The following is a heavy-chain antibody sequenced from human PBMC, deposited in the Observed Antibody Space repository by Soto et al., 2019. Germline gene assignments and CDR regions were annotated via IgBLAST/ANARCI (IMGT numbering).Heavy chain of an antibody. Sequence: ASVKVSCQTSGYTFTDYYIHSVRQAPGQGLEWMGWINPKSGGTNYAQKFQGWVTMTSDTSISTAYMELSRLRSDDTAVYYCARYSSGWSQYYFDYWGQGTLVTVSS. J-gene: IGHJ4*02. CDR2: INPKSGGT. CDR1: GYTFTDYY. CDR3: ARYSSGWSQYYFDY. V-gene: IGHV1-2*04. D-gene: IGHD6-19*01.